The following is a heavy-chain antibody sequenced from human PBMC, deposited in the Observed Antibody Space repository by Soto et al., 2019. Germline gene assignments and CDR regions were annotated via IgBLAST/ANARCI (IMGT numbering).Heavy chain of an antibody. Sequence: GGSLRLSCAASGFPFSSYCMHWVRQAPGKGLEWVAVIWYDGSNKYYADSVKGRFTISRDNSKNTLYLQMNSLRAEDTAVYYCARDQMQQLGISLDYWGQGTLVTVSS. CDR3: ARDQMQQLGISLDY. J-gene: IGHJ4*02. CDR2: IWYDGSNK. D-gene: IGHD6-13*01. V-gene: IGHV3-33*01. CDR1: GFPFSSYC.